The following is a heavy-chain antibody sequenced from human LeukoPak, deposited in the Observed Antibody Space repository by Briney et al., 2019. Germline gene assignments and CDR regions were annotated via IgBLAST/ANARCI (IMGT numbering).Heavy chain of an antibody. CDR2: IYYSGST. Sequence: SETLSLTCTVSGGSISSYYWSWIRQPPGKGLEWIGYIYYSGSTNYNPSLKSRVTISVDTSKNQFSLKLSSVTAADTAVYYCAKGLGLAEEIYFDYWGQGTLVTVSS. CDR1: GGSISSYY. CDR3: AKGLGLAEEIYFDY. D-gene: IGHD3-3*01. J-gene: IGHJ4*02. V-gene: IGHV4-59*12.